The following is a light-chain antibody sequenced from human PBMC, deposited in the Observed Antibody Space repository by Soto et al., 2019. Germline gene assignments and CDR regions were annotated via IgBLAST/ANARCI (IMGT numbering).Light chain of an antibody. V-gene: IGLV2-11*01. Sequence: QSALTQPRSVSGSPGQSVTISCTGTSSDVGGYNYVYWYLQHPGKAPKLMIYDVSKRPSGVPDRFSGSKSGNTASLTISGLQAEDAADYYCCSYAGSDSLYVFGTGTKLTVL. J-gene: IGLJ1*01. CDR3: CSYAGSDSLYV. CDR1: SSDVGGYNY. CDR2: DVS.